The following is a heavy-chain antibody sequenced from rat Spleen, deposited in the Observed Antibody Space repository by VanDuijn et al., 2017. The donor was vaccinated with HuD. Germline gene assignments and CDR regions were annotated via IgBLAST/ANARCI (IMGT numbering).Heavy chain of an antibody. CDR3: VRHGYTRYYFDY. CDR2: ISYDGGST. J-gene: IGHJ2*01. D-gene: IGHD1-9*01. Sequence: EVQLVESGGGLVQPGRSLRLSCAASGFTFSDYNMAWVRQAPTKGLEWVASISYDGGSTYYPDSVQGRFTISRHNAKSTLYLQMDSLRSEDTATYYCVRHGYTRYYFDYWGQGVMVTVSS. CDR1: GFTFSDYN. V-gene: IGHV5-7*01.